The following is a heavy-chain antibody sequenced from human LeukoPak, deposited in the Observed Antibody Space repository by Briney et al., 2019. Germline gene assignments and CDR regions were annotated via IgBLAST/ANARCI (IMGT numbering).Heavy chain of an antibody. CDR3: ARHQSGRRYDALDV. Sequence: GESLKISCKTSGYSFTTYWIDWVRQMPGKGLEWMGIIYPGDSDTTYSPSFQGQVTISVDKSTSTVYLQWTSLKASDTAMYYCARHQSGRRYDALDVWGQGTMVTVSS. J-gene: IGHJ3*01. V-gene: IGHV5-51*01. CDR1: GYSFTTYW. D-gene: IGHD3-3*01. CDR2: IYPGDSDT.